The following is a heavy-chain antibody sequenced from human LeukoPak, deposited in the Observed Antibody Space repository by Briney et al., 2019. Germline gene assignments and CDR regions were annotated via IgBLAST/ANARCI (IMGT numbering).Heavy chain of an antibody. J-gene: IGHJ5*02. Sequence: SPSETLSLTCTVSGGSISSSSYYWGWIRQPPGKGLEWIGSIYYSGSTYYNPSLKSRVTISVDTSKNQFSLKLSSVTAADTAVYYCARQFVVVPAARKPPLLKTDSRWFDPWGQGTLVTVSS. CDR2: IYYSGST. CDR1: GGSISSSSYY. V-gene: IGHV4-39*01. CDR3: ARQFVVVPAARKPPLLKTDSRWFDP. D-gene: IGHD2-2*01.